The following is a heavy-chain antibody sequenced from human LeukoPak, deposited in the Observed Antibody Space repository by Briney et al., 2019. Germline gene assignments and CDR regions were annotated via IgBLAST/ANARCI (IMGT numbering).Heavy chain of an antibody. CDR3: ARRLAYCGGDCYPFDY. Sequence: GESLKISCKGSGYSFTSYWIGWVRQMPGKGLEWMGIIYPGDSDTRYSPSFQGQVTISADKSISTAYLQWSSLRASDTAMYYCARRLAYCGGDCYPFDYWGQGTLVTVSS. CDR1: GYSFTSYW. CDR2: IYPGDSDT. D-gene: IGHD2-21*02. J-gene: IGHJ4*02. V-gene: IGHV5-51*01.